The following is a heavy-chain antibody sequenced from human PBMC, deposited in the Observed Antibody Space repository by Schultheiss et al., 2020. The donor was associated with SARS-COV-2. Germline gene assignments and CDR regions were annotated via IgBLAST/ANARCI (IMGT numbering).Heavy chain of an antibody. V-gene: IGHV1-69*04. J-gene: IGHJ3*02. CDR1: GGTFSSYA. Sequence: SVKVSCKASGGTFSSYAISWVRQAPGQGLEWMGRIIPILGIANYAQKFQGRVTITADKSTSTAYMELSSLRSEDTAVYYCARGGGEGYYDFWSGSEPPVWAFDIWGQGTMVTVSS. CDR2: IIPILGIA. CDR3: ARGGGEGYYDFWSGSEPPVWAFDI. D-gene: IGHD3-3*01.